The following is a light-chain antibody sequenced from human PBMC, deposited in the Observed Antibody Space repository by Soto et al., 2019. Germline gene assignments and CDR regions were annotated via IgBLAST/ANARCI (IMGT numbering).Light chain of an antibody. CDR1: SSDVGGQKL. V-gene: IGLV2-23*01. J-gene: IGLJ3*02. Sequence: QSALTQPASVSGSPGQSITISCTGTSSDVGGQKLVSWYQQDPGKAPKVLLYEGSERPSGVSDRFSGSKSGNTASLTISGLQAEDEADYYCCSYAGSTTWVFGGGTKVTVL. CDR2: EGS. CDR3: CSYAGSTTWV.